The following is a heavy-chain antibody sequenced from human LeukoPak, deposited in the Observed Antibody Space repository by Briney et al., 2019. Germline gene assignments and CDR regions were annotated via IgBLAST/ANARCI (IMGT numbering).Heavy chain of an antibody. CDR2: ISSSSGTI. D-gene: IGHD3-3*01. V-gene: IGHV3-48*01. Sequence: GGSLRLSCAASGFTFSGYAMNWVRQAPGKGLEWVAYISSSSGTIYYTDSVKGRFAISRDNAKNSVFLQMSSLSGGDTAIYYCAKDLEFEMLTNWYFDLWGRGTLVTVSS. CDR1: GFTFSGYA. CDR3: AKDLEFEMLTNWYFDL. J-gene: IGHJ2*01.